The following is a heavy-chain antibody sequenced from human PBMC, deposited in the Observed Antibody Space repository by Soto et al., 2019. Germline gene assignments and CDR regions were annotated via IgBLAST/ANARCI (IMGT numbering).Heavy chain of an antibody. CDR1: GGTFSSYT. Sequence: SVKVSCKASGGTFSSYTISWVRQAPGQGLEWMGRIIPILGIANYAQKFQGRVTITADKSTSTAYMELSSLRSEDTAVYYCAKDRPRRTSGYFFDYWGQGTPVTVSS. D-gene: IGHD1-1*01. CDR2: IIPILGIA. V-gene: IGHV1-69*04. J-gene: IGHJ4*02. CDR3: AKDRPRRTSGYFFDY.